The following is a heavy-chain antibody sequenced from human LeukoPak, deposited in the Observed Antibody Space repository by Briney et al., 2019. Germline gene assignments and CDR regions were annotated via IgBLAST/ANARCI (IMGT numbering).Heavy chain of an antibody. Sequence: ASVKVSCKASGYTFSSYVMHWVRQAPGQSLEWMGWINAGTGNTEYAQKFQGRVTITRDTSTSTAYMELRSLRSDDTAVYYCAKGVVPAAMIADYYYYGMDVWGQGTTVTVSS. D-gene: IGHD2-2*01. CDR2: INAGTGNT. J-gene: IGHJ6*02. CDR1: GYTFSSYV. V-gene: IGHV1-3*01. CDR3: AKGVVPAAMIADYYYYGMDV.